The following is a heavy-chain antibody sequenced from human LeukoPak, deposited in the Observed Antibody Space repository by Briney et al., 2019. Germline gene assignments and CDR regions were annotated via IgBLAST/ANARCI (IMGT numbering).Heavy chain of an antibody. D-gene: IGHD5-24*01. CDR1: GGTFSSYA. Sequence: ASVKVSCKASGGTFSSYAISWVRQAPGQGLEWMGRIIPILGIANYAQKFQGRVTITADKSTSTAYMELSSLRSEDTAVYYCARKGDGYRPTDAFDIWGQGAMVTVSS. V-gene: IGHV1-69*04. J-gene: IGHJ3*02. CDR3: ARKGDGYRPTDAFDI. CDR2: IIPILGIA.